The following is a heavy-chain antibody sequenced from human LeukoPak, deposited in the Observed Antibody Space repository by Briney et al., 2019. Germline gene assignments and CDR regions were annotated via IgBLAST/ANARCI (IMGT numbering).Heavy chain of an antibody. J-gene: IGHJ2*01. CDR3: ARGALIAAAQDYWYFDL. CDR1: GGSFSGYY. Sequence: SETLSLTCAVYGGSFSGYYWSWIRQPPGKGPEWIGEINHSGSTNYNPSLKSRVTISVDTSKNRFSLKLSSVTAADTAVYYCARGALIAAAQDYWYFDLWGRGTLVTVSS. CDR2: INHSGST. V-gene: IGHV4-34*01. D-gene: IGHD6-13*01.